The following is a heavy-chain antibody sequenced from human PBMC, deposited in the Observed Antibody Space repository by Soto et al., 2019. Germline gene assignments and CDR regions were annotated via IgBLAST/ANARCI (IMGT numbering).Heavy chain of an antibody. D-gene: IGHD6-13*01. Sequence: SETLSLTCAVYGGSFSGYYWSWIRQPPGKGLEWIGEINHSGSTTYNPSLKSRVTISVDTSKNQFSLKLSSLTAADTAVYYCARGGSSWYYYYYYGMDVWGQGTTVTVSS. J-gene: IGHJ6*02. CDR3: ARGGSSWYYYYYYGMDV. CDR1: GGSFSGYY. V-gene: IGHV4-34*01. CDR2: INHSGST.